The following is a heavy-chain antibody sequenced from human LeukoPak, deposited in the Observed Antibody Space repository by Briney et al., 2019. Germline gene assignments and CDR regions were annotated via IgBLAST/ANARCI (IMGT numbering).Heavy chain of an antibody. Sequence: SETLSLTCAVYGGSFSGYYWSWIRQPPGKGLEWIGEINHSGSTNYNPSLKSRVTISVDTSKNQFSLKLSSVTAADTAVYYCARRGSYGLSDFDYWGQGTLVTVSS. CDR3: ARRGSYGLSDFDY. V-gene: IGHV4-34*01. J-gene: IGHJ4*02. CDR1: GGSFSGYY. CDR2: INHSGST. D-gene: IGHD5-18*01.